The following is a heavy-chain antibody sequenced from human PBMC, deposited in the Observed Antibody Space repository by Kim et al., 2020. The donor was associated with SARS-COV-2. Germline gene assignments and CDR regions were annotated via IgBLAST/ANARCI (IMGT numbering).Heavy chain of an antibody. CDR2: ISSSAGTI. D-gene: IGHD5-18*01. CDR1: GFTFSSYE. J-gene: IGHJ4*02. Sequence: GGSLRLSCAVSGFTFSSYELTWVRQAPGKGLEWVSYISSSAGTIYYADSVKGRFTISRDNAKNSLYLQMNSLRAEDTAVYYCARDQYNYGYVFDYWVQGT. CDR3: ARDQYNYGYVFDY. V-gene: IGHV3-48*03.